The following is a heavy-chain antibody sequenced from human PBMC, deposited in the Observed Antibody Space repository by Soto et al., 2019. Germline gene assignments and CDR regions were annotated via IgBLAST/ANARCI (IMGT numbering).Heavy chain of an antibody. J-gene: IGHJ4*02. D-gene: IGHD1-7*01. CDR2: ISSTGTYT. V-gene: IGHV3-11*05. Sequence: QVQLVESGGGLVKPGGSLRLSCAASGFTFTDYYMNWIRQAPGKGLEWVSYISSTGTYTNYADSVKGRFTISRDNAKNSLYLQMNSLRAEDTAVYYCAGDANYAANWGQGTLVTVSS. CDR3: AGDANYAAN. CDR1: GFTFTDYY.